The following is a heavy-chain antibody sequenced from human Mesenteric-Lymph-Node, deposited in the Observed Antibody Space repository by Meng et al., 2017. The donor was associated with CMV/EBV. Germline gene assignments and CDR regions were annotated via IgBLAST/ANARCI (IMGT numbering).Heavy chain of an antibody. CDR1: GFTFIRYS. CDR3: ARGGSGNCSSTSCHYYYYYGMDV. V-gene: IGHV3-21*01. Sequence: GESLKISCEVSGFTFIRYSMNWVRQAPGKELEWVSSISGSSDHIYYADSVRGRFTISRDNSKNTLYLQMNSLRAEDTAVYYCARGGSGNCSSTSCHYYYYYGMDVWGQGTTVTVSS. J-gene: IGHJ6*02. D-gene: IGHD2-2*01. CDR2: ISGSSDHI.